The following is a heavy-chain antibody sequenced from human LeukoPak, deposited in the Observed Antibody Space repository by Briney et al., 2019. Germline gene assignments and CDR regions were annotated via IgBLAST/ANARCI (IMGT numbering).Heavy chain of an antibody. Sequence: GGSLRLSCAASGFTFSSYAMHWVRQAPGKGLEWVAVISYDGSNKYYADSVKGRFTISRDNSKNTLYLQMNSLRAEDTAVYYWASQYSSGWSCDYWGQGTLVTVSS. CDR1: GFTFSSYA. D-gene: IGHD6-19*01. CDR3: ASQYSSGWSCDY. CDR2: ISYDGSNK. J-gene: IGHJ4*02. V-gene: IGHV3-30-3*01.